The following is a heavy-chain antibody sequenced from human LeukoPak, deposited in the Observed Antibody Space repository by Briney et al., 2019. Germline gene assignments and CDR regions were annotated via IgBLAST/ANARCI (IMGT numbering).Heavy chain of an antibody. D-gene: IGHD3-3*01. V-gene: IGHV3-53*01. CDR3: ARGPRITIFGVVIPRFDY. J-gene: IGHJ4*02. Sequence: GGSLRLSCAASGFTGSSNYMSWVRQAPGKGLEWVSVIYSGGGTYYADSVKGRFTISRENSKNTLYLQMNSLRAEDTDVYYCARGPRITIFGVVIPRFDYWGQGTLVTVSS. CDR2: IYSGGGT. CDR1: GFTGSSNY.